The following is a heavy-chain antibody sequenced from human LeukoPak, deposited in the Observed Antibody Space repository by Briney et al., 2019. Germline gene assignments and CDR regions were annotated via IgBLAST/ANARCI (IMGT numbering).Heavy chain of an antibody. CDR3: ARGRRVAATQTYKYYYMDV. Sequence: GGSLRLSCAASGFTFSSYSMNWVRQAPGKGLEWVSYISSSSIIEYADSVKGRLNISRDNAKKSLYLQMSSLRGEDTAVYYCARGRRVAATQTYKYYYMDVWGKGTTVTVSS. V-gene: IGHV3-48*04. CDR2: ISSSSII. J-gene: IGHJ6*03. CDR1: GFTFSSYS. D-gene: IGHD2-15*01.